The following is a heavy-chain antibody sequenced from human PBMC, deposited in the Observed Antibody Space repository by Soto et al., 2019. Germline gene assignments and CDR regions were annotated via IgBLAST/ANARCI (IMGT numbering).Heavy chain of an antibody. Sequence: GGSLILSCAASGFTVSSKYMSWVRQAPGKGREWVSLIQSGGPTYYADSVKGRFTISRDTSENTLHLQMDSLRAEDTTVYYCARDDVFCDGGRGYGVPLDVWGKGITVTVSS. V-gene: IGHV3-66*01. D-gene: IGHD2-15*01. CDR3: ARDDVFCDGGRGYGVPLDV. J-gene: IGHJ6*04. CDR1: GFTVSSKY. CDR2: IQSGGPT.